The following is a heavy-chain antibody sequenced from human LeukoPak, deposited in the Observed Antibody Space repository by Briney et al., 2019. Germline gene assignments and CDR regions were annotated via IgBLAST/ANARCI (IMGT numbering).Heavy chain of an antibody. CDR2: ISSSGSTI. CDR3: AKDDVLLWFGERGALDY. Sequence: GGSLRLSCAASGFTFSSYEMNWVRQAPGKGLEWVSYISSSGSTIYYADSVKGRFTISRDNSKNTLYLQMNSLRAEDTAVYYCAKDDVLLWFGERGALDYWGQGTLVTVSS. J-gene: IGHJ4*02. D-gene: IGHD3-10*01. CDR1: GFTFSSYE. V-gene: IGHV3-48*03.